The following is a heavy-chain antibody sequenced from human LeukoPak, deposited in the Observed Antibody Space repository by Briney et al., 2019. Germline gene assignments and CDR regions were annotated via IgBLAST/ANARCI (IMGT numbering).Heavy chain of an antibody. CDR3: AREDRWGEAASAFDV. V-gene: IGHV4-31*03. J-gene: IGHJ3*01. CDR1: RGSISSGGDY. CDR2: IYTGGSP. D-gene: IGHD6-13*01. Sequence: KSSETLSLTCTVSRGSISSGGDYWTWIRHHPGKGLEWIGSIYTGGSPYYNPSLKSRVTIPVDTSKNQFSLRLTSVTAADTAVYYCAREDRWGEAASAFDVWGQGTMVIVSP.